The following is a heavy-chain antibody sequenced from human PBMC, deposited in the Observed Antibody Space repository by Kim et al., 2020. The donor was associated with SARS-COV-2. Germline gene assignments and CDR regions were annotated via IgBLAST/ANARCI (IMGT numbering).Heavy chain of an antibody. D-gene: IGHD3-16*02. Sequence: GGSLRLSCAASGFTFTNYGIHWVRQAPGKGLEWVASILHDGTNKYYAESVKGRFTISKDNSKNTLYLQMNSLRGDDTAVYYCAKQGYETSVVTSYLDHWGQGTLVAVSS. CDR1: GFTFTNYG. J-gene: IGHJ4*02. V-gene: IGHV3-30*18. CDR3: AKQGYETSVVTSYLDH. CDR2: ILHDGTNK.